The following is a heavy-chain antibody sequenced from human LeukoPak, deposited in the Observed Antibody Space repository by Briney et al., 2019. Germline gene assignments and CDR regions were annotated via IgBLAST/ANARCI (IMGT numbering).Heavy chain of an antibody. D-gene: IGHD2-15*01. Sequence: KPSETLSLTCSVSNYYSWAWIRQAPGKGLEWVGGLDDSGNTYYNPSLKSRLTMSVDTSKNHFSLNLKSVAAADTSVYYCARRLRIGAAEWFDPWGQGIMATVSS. CDR3: ARRLRIGAAEWFDP. J-gene: IGHJ5*02. V-gene: IGHV4-38-2*01. CDR2: LDDSGNT. CDR1: NYYS.